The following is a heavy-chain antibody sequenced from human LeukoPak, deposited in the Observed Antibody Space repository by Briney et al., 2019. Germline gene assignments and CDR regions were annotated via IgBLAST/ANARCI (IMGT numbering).Heavy chain of an antibody. Sequence: ASETLSLTCTVSGGSISSNSYYWGWIRQPPGKGLECIGYIFYSGSTYYNPSLKSRVTISVDTSKNQFSLKLSSVTAADTAVYYCARGRGQLVLFDYWGQGTLVTVPS. CDR1: GGSISSNSYY. V-gene: IGHV4-39*07. CDR3: ARGRGQLVLFDY. D-gene: IGHD6-6*01. J-gene: IGHJ4*02. CDR2: IFYSGST.